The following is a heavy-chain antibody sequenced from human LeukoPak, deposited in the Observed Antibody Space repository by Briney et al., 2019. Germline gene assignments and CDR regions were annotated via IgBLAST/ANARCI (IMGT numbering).Heavy chain of an antibody. CDR2: MSGSGDST. V-gene: IGHV3-23*01. J-gene: IGHJ4*02. Sequence: GGSLRLSCAASGFTFSTYAMNWVRQAPGKGLEWVSGMSGSGDSTYYADSVKGRSTISRDNSKNTLFLQLNSLRAEDTAVYYCAKGGLGTAMVLYYWGQGTLVTVSS. CDR3: AKGGLGTAMVLYY. CDR1: GFTFSTYA. D-gene: IGHD5-18*01.